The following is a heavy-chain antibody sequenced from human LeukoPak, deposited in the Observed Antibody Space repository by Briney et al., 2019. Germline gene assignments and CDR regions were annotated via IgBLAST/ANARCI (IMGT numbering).Heavy chain of an antibody. D-gene: IGHD3-3*01. CDR3: AKDHPTYYDFWSGYYIDY. CDR2: ISGSGGST. J-gene: IGHJ4*02. CDR1: RFTFSSYA. V-gene: IGHV3-23*01. Sequence: GGSLRLSCAASRFTFSSYAMSWVRQAPGKGLEWVSAISGSGGSTYYADSVKGRFTISRDNSKNTLYLQMNSLRAEDTAVYYCAKDHPTYYDFWSGYYIDYWGQGTLVTVSS.